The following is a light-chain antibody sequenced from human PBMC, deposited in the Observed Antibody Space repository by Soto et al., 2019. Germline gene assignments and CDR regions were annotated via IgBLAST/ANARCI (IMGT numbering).Light chain of an antibody. CDR1: QNIDNF. Sequence: EIVLTQSPGTLSLSPGERATLSCRASQNIDNFLVWYQQKPGQAPRLLIYDASKRATGIPDRFSGSGSGTDFTLTISGLEPEDFAVYYCQQYGSSPGTFGQGTKVDIK. V-gene: IGKV3-20*01. CDR2: DAS. J-gene: IGKJ1*01. CDR3: QQYGSSPGT.